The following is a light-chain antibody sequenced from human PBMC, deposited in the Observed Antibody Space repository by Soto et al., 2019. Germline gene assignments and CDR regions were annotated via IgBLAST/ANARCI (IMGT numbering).Light chain of an antibody. CDR1: QSISSW. CDR3: QQYNSYSGYT. Sequence: DIQMTQSPSTLSASVGDTVTITCRASQSISSWLAWYQQKPGKAPKVLIYKTSSLESGVPSRFSGSGSGTEFTLTISSLQPDDFATYYCQQYNSYSGYTFGQGTKLDIK. V-gene: IGKV1-5*03. J-gene: IGKJ2*01. CDR2: KTS.